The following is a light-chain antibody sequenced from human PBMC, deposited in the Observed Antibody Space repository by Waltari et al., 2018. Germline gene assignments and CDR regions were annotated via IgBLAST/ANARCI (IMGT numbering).Light chain of an antibody. J-gene: IGKJ2*01. CDR2: ATS. V-gene: IGKV1-9*01. CDR1: PDLKTY. CDR3: QQLTSYPRT. Sequence: DLQLTQSPSFLSASVGDRVTITCRASPDLKTYLAWYQQRPGKAPKLLIFATSNLQDGVPSRFSGSGSGAEFTLTISGLQPEDFATYYCQQLTSYPRTFGQGTKVEI.